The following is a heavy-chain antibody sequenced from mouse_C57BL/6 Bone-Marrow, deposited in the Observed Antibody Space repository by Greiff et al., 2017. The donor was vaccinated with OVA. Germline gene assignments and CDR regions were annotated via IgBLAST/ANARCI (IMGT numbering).Heavy chain of an antibody. V-gene: IGHV1-50*01. D-gene: IGHD1-1*01. Sequence: VQLQQPGAELVKPGASVKLSCKASGYTFTSYWMQWVKQRPGQGLEWIGEIDPSDSYTNYNQKFQGKATLTVDTSSSTAYMQLSSLTSEDSAVYYCARDGVYYYGSSFDWYFDVWGTGTTVTVSA. J-gene: IGHJ1*03. CDR3: ARDGVYYYGSSFDWYFDV. CDR1: GYTFTSYW. CDR2: IDPSDSYT.